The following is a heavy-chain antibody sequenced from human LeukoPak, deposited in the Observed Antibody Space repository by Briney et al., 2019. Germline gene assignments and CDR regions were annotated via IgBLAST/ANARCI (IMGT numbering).Heavy chain of an antibody. V-gene: IGHV3-9*01. Sequence: GRSLRLSCAASGFTFNDYAMHWVRQAPGKGLEWVSTISWNSGGIGYADSVKGRFTISRDNAKNSLYLHLNSLRPEDTALYCCVRDVLTVSRIGFAQWGQGTLVTVSP. CDR3: VRDVLTVSRIGFAQ. D-gene: IGHD4/OR15-4a*01. CDR2: ISWNSGGI. CDR1: GFTFNDYA. J-gene: IGHJ4*02.